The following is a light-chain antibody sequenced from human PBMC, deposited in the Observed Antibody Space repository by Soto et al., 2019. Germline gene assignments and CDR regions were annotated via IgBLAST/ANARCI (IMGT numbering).Light chain of an antibody. CDR2: DIS. Sequence: EIVLTQSPGTLSLSPVEIAKLYFISSQRVSSGYLAWYQQKPGQTPRLLIYDISKRATGIPARFSGSGSATDFTLTISSLEPEDFAVYYCQHRSSWPINCGQGTRREIK. J-gene: IGKJ5*01. V-gene: IGKV3D-20*02. CDR1: QRVSSGY. CDR3: QHRSSWPIN.